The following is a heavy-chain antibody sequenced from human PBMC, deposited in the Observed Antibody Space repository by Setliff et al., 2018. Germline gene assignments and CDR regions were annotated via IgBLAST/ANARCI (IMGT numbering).Heavy chain of an antibody. CDR2: ISSSSSYI. CDR1: GFIVSNYH. J-gene: IGHJ4*02. Sequence: GGSLRLSCAASGFIVSNYHMHWVRQAPGKGLEWVSSISSSSSYIYYADSVKGRFTISRDSAKNTVYLQMNSLGAEDTAVYYCARDLQKSCYWGQGTLVTVSS. V-gene: IGHV3-21*01. CDR3: ARDLQKSCY.